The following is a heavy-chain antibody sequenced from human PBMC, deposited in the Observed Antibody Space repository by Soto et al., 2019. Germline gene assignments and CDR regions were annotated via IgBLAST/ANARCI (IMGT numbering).Heavy chain of an antibody. CDR3: ASLSKVAQWLGTNEFFQL. D-gene: IGHD6-19*01. CDR1: GGSISSGDYY. V-gene: IGHV4-31*03. J-gene: IGHJ1*01. Sequence: SSETLSLTCTVSGGSISSGDYYWSWLRQHPGKGLEWIGYIYYSGSTYYNPYLKRRVPIAVNTSKNQFSLKLSSVTAADTAVYYCASLSKVAQWLGTNEFFQLWGQGTLVPVFS. CDR2: IYYSGST.